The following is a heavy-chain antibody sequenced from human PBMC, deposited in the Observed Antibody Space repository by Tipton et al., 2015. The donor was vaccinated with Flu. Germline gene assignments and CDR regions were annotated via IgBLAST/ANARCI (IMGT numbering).Heavy chain of an antibody. Sequence: LRLSCTVSGGSISSGSYYWNWIRQPAGKGLQWIGHIHTSGSSNYNPALKSRVTISVDTSKNQFSLKLSSVTAADTALYYCARDLRGYSGYTGGDAFDMWGRGIMVFVSS. CDR3: ARDLRGYSGYTGGDAFDM. D-gene: IGHD5-12*01. J-gene: IGHJ3*02. CDR1: GGSISSGSYY. V-gene: IGHV4-61*09. CDR2: IHTSGSS.